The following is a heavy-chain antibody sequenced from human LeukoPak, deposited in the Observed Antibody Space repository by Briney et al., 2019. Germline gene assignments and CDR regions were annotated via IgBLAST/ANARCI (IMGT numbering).Heavy chain of an antibody. CDR3: VKVKEGSYYYYYGMDV. J-gene: IGHJ6*01. CDR1: EFTFTTYA. D-gene: IGHD1-26*01. V-gene: IGHV3-23*01. CDR2: FSGGGDST. Sequence: PGGSLRFSCATAEFTFTTYAMSGVRLAPGKVLRWVSAFSGGGDSTYCADSVKGRFTISRHNSKKQLHLQKTSLRAEEPVVYYCVKVKEGSYYYYYGMDVWGQGTTVTV.